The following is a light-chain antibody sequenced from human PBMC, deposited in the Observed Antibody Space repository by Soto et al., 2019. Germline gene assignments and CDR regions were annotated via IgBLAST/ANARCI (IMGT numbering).Light chain of an antibody. CDR1: QSVSIL. CDR2: GSS. V-gene: IGKV3-20*01. J-gene: IGKJ1*01. Sequence: EIVMTQSPATLSVSPGERATLSCRASQSVSILLAWYQQKPGQAPRLLIYGSSNRATGIPDRFSGSGSGTDFTLTISRLEPQDFAVYYCQQYGSSRTFGQGTKVDIK. CDR3: QQYGSSRT.